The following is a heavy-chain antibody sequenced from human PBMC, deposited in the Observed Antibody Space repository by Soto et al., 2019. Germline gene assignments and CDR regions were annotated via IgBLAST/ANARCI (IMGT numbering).Heavy chain of an antibody. CDR2: IWYDGSNE. Sequence: QVQLVESGGGVVQPGRSLRLSCAASGFTFSTYAMHWVRQAPGKGLEWVAVIWYDGSNEYYADSAKGRFSISRDNSKNTMYLQMDSLRADDTAVYYCARARVRGVPYFDYWGQGTLVTVSS. D-gene: IGHD3-10*01. J-gene: IGHJ4*02. CDR3: ARARVRGVPYFDY. CDR1: GFTFSTYA. V-gene: IGHV3-33*01.